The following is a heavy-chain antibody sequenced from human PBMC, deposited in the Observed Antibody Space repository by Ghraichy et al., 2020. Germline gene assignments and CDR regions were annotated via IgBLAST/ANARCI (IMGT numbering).Heavy chain of an antibody. D-gene: IGHD3-9*01. CDR1: GFTFSSYA. CDR3: ANWRTYYDILTGYSGVDY. J-gene: IGHJ4*02. CDR2: ISGSGGST. Sequence: GGSLRLSCAASGFTFSSYAMSWVRQAPGKGLEWVSAISGSGGSTYYADSVKGRFTISRDNSKNTLYLQMNSLRAEDTAVYYCANWRTYYDILTGYSGVDYWGQGTLVTVSS. V-gene: IGHV3-23*01.